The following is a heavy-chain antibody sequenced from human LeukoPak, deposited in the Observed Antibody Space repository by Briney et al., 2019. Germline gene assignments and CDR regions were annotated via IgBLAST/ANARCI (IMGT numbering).Heavy chain of an antibody. CDR2: ISGSGGST. J-gene: IGHJ4*02. D-gene: IGHD3-22*01. CDR1: GFTFSSYA. Sequence: GGSPRLSCAASGFTFSSYAMSWVRQAPGKGLEWVSAISGSGGSTYYADSVKGRFTISRDNSKNTLYLQMNSLRAEDTAVYYCAKSLGTHSSGYYRGVDYWGQGTLVTVSS. V-gene: IGHV3-23*01. CDR3: AKSLGTHSSGYYRGVDY.